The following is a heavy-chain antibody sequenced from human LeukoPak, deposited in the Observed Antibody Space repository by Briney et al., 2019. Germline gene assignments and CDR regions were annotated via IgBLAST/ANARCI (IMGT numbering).Heavy chain of an antibody. CDR2: IYNTGTT. CDR3: AGDLDFASGYYLHY. J-gene: IGHJ4*02. D-gene: IGHD3-22*01. CDR1: GASTSSRGYC. Sequence: SQTLSLTCTVSGASTSSRGYCWSWVRQHPEKGLEWIGYIYNTGTTYYNPSLKSRITISADTSKNQFSLKMTSVTAADTAVYYCAGDLDFASGYYLHYWGQGTLVTVSS. V-gene: IGHV4-31*03.